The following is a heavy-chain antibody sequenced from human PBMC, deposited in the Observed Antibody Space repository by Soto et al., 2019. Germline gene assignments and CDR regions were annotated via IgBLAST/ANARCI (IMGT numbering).Heavy chain of an antibody. V-gene: IGHV5-51*01. J-gene: IGHJ6*02. CDR2: IYPEDSDT. Sequence: PGESLNLSCKGSGYSFTHYWIGWVRQMPGKDLEWIGIIYPEDSDTRYSPSFQGQVTISADKSISTAYLQWSSLKASDTAMYYCAGGGVRGVITRTRDYYGMDVWGQGTTVTVSS. D-gene: IGHD3-10*01. CDR1: GYSFTHYW. CDR3: AGGGVRGVITRTRDYYGMDV.